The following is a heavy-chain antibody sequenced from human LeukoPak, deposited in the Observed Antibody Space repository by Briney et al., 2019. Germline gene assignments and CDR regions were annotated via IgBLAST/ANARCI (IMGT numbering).Heavy chain of an antibody. CDR1: GYTFTGYY. Sequence: ASVKVSCKASGYTFTGYYMHWVRQAPGQGLEWMGWINPNSGGTNYAQKFRGRVTMTEDTSTDTAYMELSSLRSEDTAVYYCAAGLVGALIDYWGQGTLVTVSS. D-gene: IGHD1-26*01. CDR2: INPNSGGT. J-gene: IGHJ4*02. CDR3: AAGLVGALIDY. V-gene: IGHV1-2*02.